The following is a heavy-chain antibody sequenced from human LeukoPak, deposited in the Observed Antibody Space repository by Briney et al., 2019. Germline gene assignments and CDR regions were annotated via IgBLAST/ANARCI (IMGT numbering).Heavy chain of an antibody. Sequence: ASVKVSCKASGYTFTGYYMHWVRQAPGQGLEWMGWINPNSGGTNYAQKFQGRVTMTRDTSISTAYMELSRLRSDDTAVYYCARVGGRAYCSGGSCYSYWGQGTLVTVSS. D-gene: IGHD2-15*01. CDR3: ARVGGRAYCSGGSCYSY. CDR2: INPNSGGT. CDR1: GYTFTGYY. V-gene: IGHV1-2*02. J-gene: IGHJ4*02.